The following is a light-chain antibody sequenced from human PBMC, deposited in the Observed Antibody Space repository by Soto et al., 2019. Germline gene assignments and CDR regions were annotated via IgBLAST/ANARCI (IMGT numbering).Light chain of an antibody. CDR3: NSYTTANTYV. CDR1: SSDVGSYNR. V-gene: IGLV2-18*02. CDR2: EVS. Sequence: QSALTQPPSVSGSPGQSVAISCTGTSSDVGSYNRVSWYQQPPGTAPKLMIYEVSNRPSGVPDRFSGSNSGNTASLTISGLQAEDEADYYCNSYTTANTYVFGTGTKLTVL. J-gene: IGLJ1*01.